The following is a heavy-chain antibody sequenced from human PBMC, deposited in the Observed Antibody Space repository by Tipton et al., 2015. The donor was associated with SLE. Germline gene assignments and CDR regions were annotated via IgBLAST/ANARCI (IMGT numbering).Heavy chain of an antibody. CDR1: GFTFSSYA. J-gene: IGHJ4*02. CDR3: AREPHNSSGFDY. Sequence: SLRLSCAASGFTFSSYAMSWVRQAPGKGLEWVSAISGSGGSTYYADSVKGRFTISRDNSKNTLYLQMNSLRAEDTAVYYCAREPHNSSGFDYWGQGTLVTVSS. CDR2: ISGSGGST. D-gene: IGHD6-19*01. V-gene: IGHV3-23*01.